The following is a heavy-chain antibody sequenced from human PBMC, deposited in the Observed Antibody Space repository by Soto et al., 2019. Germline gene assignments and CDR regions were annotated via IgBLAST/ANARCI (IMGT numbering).Heavy chain of an antibody. CDR1: GFTFDDYA. D-gene: IGHD3-22*01. J-gene: IGHJ4*02. Sequence: EVQLVESGGGLVQPGRSLRLSCAASGFTFDDYAMHWVRQAPGKGLEWVSGISWNSGSIGYADSVKGRFTISRDNAKNSLYLQMNSLRAEDTALYYCAKGYYYESSGPFDYWGQGTLVTVSS. CDR2: ISWNSGSI. CDR3: AKGYYYESSGPFDY. V-gene: IGHV3-9*01.